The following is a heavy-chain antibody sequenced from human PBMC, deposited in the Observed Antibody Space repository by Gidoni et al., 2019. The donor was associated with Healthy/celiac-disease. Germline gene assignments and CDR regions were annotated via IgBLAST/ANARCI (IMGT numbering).Heavy chain of an antibody. Sequence: EVQLVESGGGLVQPGGSLRLSCAASGFTFSSYEMNWVRQAPGKGLEWVSYISSSGSTIYYADSVKGRFTISRDNAKNSLYLQMNSLRAEDTAVYYCARTPPLCIATTYYYYCGMDVWGQGTTVTVSS. V-gene: IGHV3-48*03. CDR3: ARTPPLCIATTYYYYCGMDV. CDR1: GFTFSSYE. J-gene: IGHJ6*02. D-gene: IGHD6-13*01. CDR2: ISSSGSTI.